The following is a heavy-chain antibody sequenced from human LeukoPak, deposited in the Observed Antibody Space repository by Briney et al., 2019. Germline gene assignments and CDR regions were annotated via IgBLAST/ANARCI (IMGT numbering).Heavy chain of an antibody. CDR1: GGSFSGYY. CDR3: ARETSQKGAHYMDV. CDR2: ISHSGST. Sequence: SETLSLTCAVYGGSFSGYYWSWIRQPPGKGLEWIGEISHSGSTTYNPSLKSRVTISVDTSKNQFSLKLSSVTAADTAVYYCARETSQKGAHYMDVWGKGTTVTISS. V-gene: IGHV4-34*01. J-gene: IGHJ6*03. D-gene: IGHD3-16*01.